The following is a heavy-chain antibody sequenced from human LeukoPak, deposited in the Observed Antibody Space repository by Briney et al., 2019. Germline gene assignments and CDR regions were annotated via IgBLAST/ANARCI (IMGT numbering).Heavy chain of an antibody. CDR2: ISAYNGNT. V-gene: IGHV1-18*01. D-gene: IGHD1-26*01. CDR1: GYTFTSYG. CDR3: ARELIVGDKDY. J-gene: IGHJ4*02. Sequence: ASVKVSCKASGYTFTSYGISWVRQAPGQGLEWMVWISAYNGNTNYARKLQGRATMTTDTSTSTAYMELRSLRSDDTAVYYCARELIVGDKDYWGQGTLVTVSS.